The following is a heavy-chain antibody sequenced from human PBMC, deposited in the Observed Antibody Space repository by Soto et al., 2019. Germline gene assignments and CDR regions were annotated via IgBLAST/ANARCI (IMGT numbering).Heavy chain of an antibody. V-gene: IGHV4-4*07. CDR1: GGSINSYW. J-gene: IGHJ4*02. Sequence: SETLSLTCSVSGGSINSYWWSWIRQPAGKGLEWIGRVYSSGTTDYNPSLNSRATMSVETSKNQFSLKLSSVTAADTAVYYCARDIGSYAYGEGYWGQGIQVTVSS. CDR2: VYSSGTT. CDR3: ARDIGSYAYGEGY. D-gene: IGHD3-10*01.